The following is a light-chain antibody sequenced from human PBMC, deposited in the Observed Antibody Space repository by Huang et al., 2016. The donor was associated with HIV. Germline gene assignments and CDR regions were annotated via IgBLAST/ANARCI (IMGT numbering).Light chain of an antibody. CDR3: QQRSSGVT. J-gene: IGKJ4*01. Sequence: IVLTQSPATLVWYPGERVTLSCRASQSVGNYIAWYQQHPGQFPKLLIYDTSNRATGTPVRFSGSGSGTDFTLTISSLESEDFAVYYCQQRSSGVTFGGGTKVQVK. V-gene: IGKV3-11*01. CDR1: QSVGNY. CDR2: DTS.